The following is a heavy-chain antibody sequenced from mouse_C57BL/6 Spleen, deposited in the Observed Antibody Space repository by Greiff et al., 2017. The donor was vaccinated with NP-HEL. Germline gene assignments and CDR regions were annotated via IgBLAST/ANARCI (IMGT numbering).Heavy chain of an antibody. CDR2: INPNNGGT. CDR3: ARRAGDGYDY. Sequence: EVQLQQSGPELVKPGASVKISCKASGYTFTDYYMNWVKQSHGKSLEWIGDINPNNGGTSYNQKFKGKATLTVDKSSSTAYMELRSLTSEDSAVYYCARRAGDGYDYWGQGTTLTVSS. J-gene: IGHJ2*01. V-gene: IGHV1-26*01. CDR1: GYTFTDYY. D-gene: IGHD2-3*01.